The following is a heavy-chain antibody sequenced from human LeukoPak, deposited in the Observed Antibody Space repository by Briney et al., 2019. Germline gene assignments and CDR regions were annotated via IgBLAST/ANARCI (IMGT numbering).Heavy chain of an antibody. V-gene: IGHV4-34*01. CDR2: INHSGST. D-gene: IGHD6-13*01. Sequence: PSETLSLTCAVYGGSFSGYYWSWIRQPPGKGLEWIGEINHSGSTNYNPSLESRVTISVDTSKNQFSLKLSSVTAADTAVYYCARGSIAAAGGGFDYWGQGTLVTVSS. CDR1: GGSFSGYY. CDR3: ARGSIAAAGGGFDY. J-gene: IGHJ4*02.